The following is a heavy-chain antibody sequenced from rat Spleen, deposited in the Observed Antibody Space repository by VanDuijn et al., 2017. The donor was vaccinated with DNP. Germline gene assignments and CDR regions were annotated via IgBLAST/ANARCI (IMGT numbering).Heavy chain of an antibody. CDR3: ATSGYGYDGYPFAY. J-gene: IGHJ3*01. Sequence: EVQLVETGGGLVQPGRSMKLSCAASRFTFSNYYMAWVRQAPTKGLEWVASISYDGGSTYYRDSVKGRFTISRDNAKNTLFLQMDSLRSEDTATYYCATSGYGYDGYPFAYWGQGTLVTVSS. CDR1: RFTFSNYY. V-gene: IGHV5-25*01. CDR2: ISYDGGST. D-gene: IGHD1-12*03.